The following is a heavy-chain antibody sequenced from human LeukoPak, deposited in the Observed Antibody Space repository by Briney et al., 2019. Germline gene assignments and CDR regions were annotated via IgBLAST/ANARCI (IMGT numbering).Heavy chain of an antibody. V-gene: IGHV4-59*11. CDR2: TSHSGST. D-gene: IGHD3-22*01. CDR3: ARGYYDARGDSNAFDI. CDR1: GGSICSPY. J-gene: IGHJ3*02. Sequence: PPEALSDTCTVPGGSICSPYWSWVRPPPGRGVEWSGYTSHSGSTNYKPSLKSRVSISVDTSKNQFSLKLTSVTAADTAMYYCARGYYDARGDSNAFDIWGQGTMVTVSS.